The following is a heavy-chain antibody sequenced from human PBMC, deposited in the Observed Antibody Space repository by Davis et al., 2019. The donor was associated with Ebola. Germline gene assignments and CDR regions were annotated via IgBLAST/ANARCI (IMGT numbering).Heavy chain of an antibody. CDR1: GGSFSGYY. J-gene: IGHJ4*02. Sequence: MPSETLSLTCAVYGGSFSGYYWSWIRQPPGKGLEWIGEINHSGSTNYNPSLKSRVTISVDTSKNQFSLKLSSVTAADTAVYYCARVGSNGSGSYHGLGLDYWGQGTLVTVSS. D-gene: IGHD3-10*01. CDR3: ARVGSNGSGSYHGLGLDY. CDR2: INHSGST. V-gene: IGHV4-34*01.